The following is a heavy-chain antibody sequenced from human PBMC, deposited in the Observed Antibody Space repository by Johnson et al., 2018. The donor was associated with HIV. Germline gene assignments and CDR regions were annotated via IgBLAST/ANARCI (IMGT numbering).Heavy chain of an antibody. CDR3: AKGDYNFWSGDAFDI. CDR1: GFTVSTNY. J-gene: IGHJ3*02. Sequence: QVQLVESGGGLIQPGGSLRLSCAASGFTVSTNYMGWVRLAPGKGLEWVAIISYDGSNKYYADSVKGRFTISRDNSKNTLYLQMNSLRAEDTAVYYCAKGDYNFWSGDAFDIWGQGTMVTVSS. V-gene: IGHV3-30*18. CDR2: ISYDGSNK. D-gene: IGHD3-3*01.